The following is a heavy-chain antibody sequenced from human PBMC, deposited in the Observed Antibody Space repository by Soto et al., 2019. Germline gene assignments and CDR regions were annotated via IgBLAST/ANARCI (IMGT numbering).Heavy chain of an antibody. D-gene: IGHD3-3*01. J-gene: IGHJ6*02. CDR2: IYYTGST. V-gene: IGHV4-61*01. CDR3: ARDQYDVRSGSYYYAMEV. CDR1: GGSVSSESHY. Sequence: QVQLQESGPGLVKPSETLFLTCTVSGGSVSSESHYWSWIRQTPGKGLEWIGYIYYTGSTNYNPSLKGRVTMSVDTSRDQVSLRLKSVTRADTAVYYCARDQYDVRSGSYYYAMEVWGQGTKVTVSS.